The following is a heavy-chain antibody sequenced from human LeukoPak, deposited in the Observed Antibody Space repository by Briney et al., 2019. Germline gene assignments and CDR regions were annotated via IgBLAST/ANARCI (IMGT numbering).Heavy chain of an antibody. CDR1: GGSFTGNF. CDR3: ARLRAGYPFDY. D-gene: IGHD3-9*01. CDR2: IDHSDRT. Sequence: SETLSLTCAVSGGSFTGNFWSWIRQIPGKGLEWIGEIDHSDRTTYNPSLKSRVSLSVDSSMNQFSLRLSAVTAADTAVYYCARLRAGYPFDYWGQGTLVTVSS. J-gene: IGHJ4*02. V-gene: IGHV4-34*01.